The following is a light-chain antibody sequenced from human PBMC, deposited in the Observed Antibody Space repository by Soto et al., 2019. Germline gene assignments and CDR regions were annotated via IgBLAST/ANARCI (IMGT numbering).Light chain of an antibody. CDR2: GAS. Sequence: EIVLTQSPGTLSLSPGERATLSCRASQSVSSSYLAWYQQKPGQAPRLLIYGASSRATGIPDRFSGSESGTDFTLTIRRLEPEDFAVYYCQQYGSSPMYTFGQWTKLEIK. V-gene: IGKV3-20*01. CDR1: QSVSSSY. J-gene: IGKJ2*01. CDR3: QQYGSSPMYT.